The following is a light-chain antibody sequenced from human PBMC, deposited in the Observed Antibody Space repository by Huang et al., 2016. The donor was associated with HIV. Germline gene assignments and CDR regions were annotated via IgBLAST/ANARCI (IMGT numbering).Light chain of an antibody. CDR3: MQGLQTWT. CDR1: QSLLHSNGHNY. CDR2: LGS. J-gene: IGKJ1*01. V-gene: IGKV2-28*01. Sequence: DIVMVQSPASLSVTPGEAASITCRSSQSLLHSNGHNYLDWYWKKPGQSPHLLIYLGSTRSSGVPDRFSGSGSGTDFTLRINRVEAGDVGVYYCMQGLQTWTFGQGTKVEI.